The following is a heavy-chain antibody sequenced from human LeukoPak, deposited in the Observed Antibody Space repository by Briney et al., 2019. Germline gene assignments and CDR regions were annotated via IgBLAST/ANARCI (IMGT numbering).Heavy chain of an antibody. V-gene: IGHV4-59*01. CDR3: AREYNYYYYMDV. Sequence: SETLSLTCTVSGGSISSYYWSWIRQPPGKGLEWIGYIYYSGSTNYNPSLKSRVTISVDTSKNQFSLKLSSVTAADTAVYHCAREYNYYYYMDVWGKGTTVTVSS. CDR1: GGSISSYY. J-gene: IGHJ6*03. CDR2: IYYSGST.